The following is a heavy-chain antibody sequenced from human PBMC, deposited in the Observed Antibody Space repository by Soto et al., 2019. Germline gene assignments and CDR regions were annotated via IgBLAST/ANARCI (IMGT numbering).Heavy chain of an antibody. Sequence: SETLSLTCAVYGGSFSGYYWSWIRQPPGKGLEWIGEINHSGSTNYNPSLKSRVTISVDTSKNQFSLKLSSVTAADTAVYYCTRGLTYDSRGRLPPGFDYWGQETRVTVSS. D-gene: IGHD3-22*01. CDR1: GGSFSGYY. J-gene: IGHJ4*02. V-gene: IGHV4-34*01. CDR3: TRGLTYDSRGRLPPGFDY. CDR2: INHSGST.